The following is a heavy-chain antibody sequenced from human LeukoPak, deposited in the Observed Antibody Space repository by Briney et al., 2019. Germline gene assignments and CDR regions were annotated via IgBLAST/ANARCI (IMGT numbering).Heavy chain of an antibody. V-gene: IGHV3-30*18. CDR1: GFRFNSHH. D-gene: IGHD2-15*01. J-gene: IGHJ2*01. CDR3: AKDGRVVAARPNHWYFDL. Sequence: QPGRSLRLSCAVSGFRFNSHHMHWVRQAPNKGLEWVAVAPHDRSSPSHAASVNGRFTISRDNSKNTLYLQMNSLRAEDTAVYYCAKDGRVVAARPNHWYFDLWGRGTLVTVSS. CDR2: APHDRSSP.